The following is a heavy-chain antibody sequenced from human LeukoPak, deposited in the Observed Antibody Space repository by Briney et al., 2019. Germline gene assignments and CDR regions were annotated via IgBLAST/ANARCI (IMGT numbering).Heavy chain of an antibody. Sequence: SETLSLTCTVSGGSISSGGYYWSWIRHHPGRGLEWIGYIYYSGSTYYNPSLKSRVTISVDTSKNQFSLKLSSVTAADTAVYYCARGKDGDYGSPPDAFDIWGQGTMVTVSS. J-gene: IGHJ3*02. V-gene: IGHV4-31*03. D-gene: IGHD4-17*01. CDR2: IYYSGST. CDR3: ARGKDGDYGSPPDAFDI. CDR1: GGSISSGGYY.